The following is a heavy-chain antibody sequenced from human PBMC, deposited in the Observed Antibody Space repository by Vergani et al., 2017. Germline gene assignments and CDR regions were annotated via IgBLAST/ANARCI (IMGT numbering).Heavy chain of an antibody. CDR1: GFSLSNARMG. Sequence: QITLKESGPTLVKPTQTLTLTCTFSGFSLSNARMGVSWIRQPPGKALEWLAHIFSNDEKSYSTSLKSRLTISKDTSKSQVVLTMTNMDPVDTATYYCARTLHRAHNWFDPWGQGTLVTVSS. CDR2: IFSNDEK. CDR3: ARTLHRAHNWFDP. J-gene: IGHJ5*02. V-gene: IGHV2-26*01.